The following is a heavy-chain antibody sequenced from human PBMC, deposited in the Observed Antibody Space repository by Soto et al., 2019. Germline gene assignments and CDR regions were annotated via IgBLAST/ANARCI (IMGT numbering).Heavy chain of an antibody. CDR1: GGSFSGHS. D-gene: IGHD3-22*01. CDR2: INHSGRV. Sequence: SETLSLTCAVYGGSFSGHSWTWIRQSPGKGLEWIGDINHSGRVKYSPSLKSRVTISLDTSKNQFSLTLSAVTAADTAMYYCSTRAYDTNGYYRFDPWGQGTLVTVSS. CDR3: STRAYDTNGYYRFDP. J-gene: IGHJ5*01. V-gene: IGHV4-34*01.